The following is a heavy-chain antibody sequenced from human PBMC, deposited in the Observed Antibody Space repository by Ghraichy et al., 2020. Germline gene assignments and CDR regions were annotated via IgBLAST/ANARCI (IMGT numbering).Heavy chain of an antibody. Sequence: ASVKVSCKSSGYTFTGYSIHWMRQAPGQGLEWMGWINPISGDTIYAQSFQDWVTMTRDTSISTAYMELSRLTSDDTAIYYCARVHPSSWYDYWGQGTLVTVSS. D-gene: IGHD6-13*01. J-gene: IGHJ4*02. CDR2: INPISGDT. CDR1: GYTFTGYS. CDR3: ARVHPSSWYDY. V-gene: IGHV1-2*04.